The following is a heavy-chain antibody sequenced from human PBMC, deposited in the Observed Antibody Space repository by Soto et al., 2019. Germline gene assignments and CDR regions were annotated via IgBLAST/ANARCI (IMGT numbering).Heavy chain of an antibody. J-gene: IGHJ3*02. CDR3: ARPRTYSPFAFDI. V-gene: IGHV1-2*02. Sequence: ASVKVSCKASGYTFTNYYIHWVRQAPGQGLEWLGWINPNTGGTNYAQEFQGRVTLIRDTSFSAAYMELSRLKSDDTAIYYCARPRTYSPFAFDIWGQGTVVTVSS. CDR1: GYTFTNYY. CDR2: INPNTGGT. D-gene: IGHD3-10*01.